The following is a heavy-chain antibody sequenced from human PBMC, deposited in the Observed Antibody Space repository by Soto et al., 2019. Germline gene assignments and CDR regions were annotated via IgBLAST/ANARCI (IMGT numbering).Heavy chain of an antibody. J-gene: IGHJ5*02. Sequence: TLVNPTQTLTLTCTFSDFSLSTSGVGVGWIRQPPGKALEWLAVIYWNDDKRYSPSLKSRLTITKDTSKNQVVLTMTNMDPVDTATYYCAHRTSNWFDPWGHGTLVTVSS. CDR2: IYWNDDK. V-gene: IGHV2-5*01. CDR3: AHRTSNWFDP. CDR1: DFSLSTSGVG.